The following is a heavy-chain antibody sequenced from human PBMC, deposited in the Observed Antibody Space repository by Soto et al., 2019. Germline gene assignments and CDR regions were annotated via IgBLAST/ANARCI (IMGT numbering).Heavy chain of an antibody. CDR1: GFTFSSYG. D-gene: IGHD2-15*01. CDR3: AREAEGYCSGGSCYPGGWFDP. Sequence: QVQLVESGGGVVQPGKSLRLSCAASGFTFSSYGMHWVRQAPGKGLEWVAVIWYDGSNKYYADSVKGRFTISRDNSKNTLYLQMNSLRAKDTAVYFCAREAEGYCSGGSCYPGGWFDPWGQGTLVTVSS. J-gene: IGHJ5*02. V-gene: IGHV3-33*01. CDR2: IWYDGSNK.